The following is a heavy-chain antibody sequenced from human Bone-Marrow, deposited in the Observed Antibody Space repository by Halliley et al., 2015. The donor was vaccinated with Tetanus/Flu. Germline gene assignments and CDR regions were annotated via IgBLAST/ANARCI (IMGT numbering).Heavy chain of an antibody. CDR1: GGSISSGNFY. Sequence: TLSLTCTVSGGSISSGNFYWSWIRQHPGKGLEWIGYISYSGSAYCKPSPESRVTISLDTSKNQFSLKMNSVTAADTAVYYCARGPTVSAWGNWYDPWGQGSLVIVSS. V-gene: IGHV4-31*03. D-gene: IGHD4-17*01. CDR3: ARGPTVSAWGNWYDP. CDR2: ISYSGSA. J-gene: IGHJ5*02.